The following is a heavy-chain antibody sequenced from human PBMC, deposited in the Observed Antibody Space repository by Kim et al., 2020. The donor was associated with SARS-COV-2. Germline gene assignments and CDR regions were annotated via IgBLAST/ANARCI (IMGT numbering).Heavy chain of an antibody. CDR3: ARDGGNWFDP. J-gene: IGHJ5*02. D-gene: IGHD3-16*01. V-gene: IGHV3-30-3*01. CDR2: SKK. Sequence: SKKNHEHPVQGRFTISRDNPKNTLYLQMNSLRAEDTAVYYCARDGGNWFDPWGQGTLVTVSS.